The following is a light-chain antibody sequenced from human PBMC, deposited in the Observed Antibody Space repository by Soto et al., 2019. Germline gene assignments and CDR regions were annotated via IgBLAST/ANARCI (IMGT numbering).Light chain of an antibody. Sequence: DIQMTQSPSSLSASVGDRVTVTCRASQSISSWLAWYQQKPGKAPKVMIFDASSLKSGVPSRFSGNGSGTEFTLTISSLQPDDFATYYCQQYNTYSTFGQGTRLEIK. J-gene: IGKJ5*01. V-gene: IGKV1-5*01. CDR1: QSISSW. CDR3: QQYNTYST. CDR2: DAS.